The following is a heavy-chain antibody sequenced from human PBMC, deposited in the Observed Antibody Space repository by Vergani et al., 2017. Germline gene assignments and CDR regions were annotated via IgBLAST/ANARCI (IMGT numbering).Heavy chain of an antibody. Sequence: EVQLVESGGGLVQPGRSLRLSCAASGFTFDDYAMHWVRQAPGKGLEWVSGISWNSGSIGYADSVKGRFTISRDNSKNTLYLQMNSLRAADTAVYYCARDFKELTEYLYYYYYMDVWGKGTTVAVSS. J-gene: IGHJ6*03. CDR2: ISWNSGSI. D-gene: IGHD1-26*01. V-gene: IGHV3-9*01. CDR3: ARDFKELTEYLYYYYYMDV. CDR1: GFTFDDYA.